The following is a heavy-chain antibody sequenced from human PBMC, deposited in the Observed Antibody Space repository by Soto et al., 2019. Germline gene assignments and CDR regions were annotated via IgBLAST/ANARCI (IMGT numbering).Heavy chain of an antibody. CDR2: ISYDGSNK. D-gene: IGHD5-18*01. CDR1: GFTFSSYA. Sequence: GGSLRLSCAASGFTFSSYAMHWVRQAPGKGLEWVAVISYDGSNKYYADSVKGRFTISRDNSKNTLYLQMNSLRAEDTAVYYCARDSGYSYGPTKPFDYWGQGTLVTVSS. J-gene: IGHJ4*02. V-gene: IGHV3-30-3*01. CDR3: ARDSGYSYGPTKPFDY.